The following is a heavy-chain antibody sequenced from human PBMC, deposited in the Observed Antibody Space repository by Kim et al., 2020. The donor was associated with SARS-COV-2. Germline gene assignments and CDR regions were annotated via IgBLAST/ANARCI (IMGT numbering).Heavy chain of an antibody. CDR2: IKPDGSLK. V-gene: IGHV3-7*01. Sequence: GGSLRLSCAASGFAIGGYWMAWLRQFPGKGLEWVANIKPDGSLKFYVDSVEGRFTVSRDNVKNSVYLQMDGLRPEDTAVYYCARDDGFRSIDHWGQGIVVTVSS. CDR1: GFAIGGYW. D-gene: IGHD6-25*01. J-gene: IGHJ4*02. CDR3: ARDDGFRSIDH.